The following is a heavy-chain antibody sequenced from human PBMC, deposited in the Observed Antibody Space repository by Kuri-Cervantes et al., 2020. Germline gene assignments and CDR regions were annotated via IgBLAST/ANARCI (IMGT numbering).Heavy chain of an antibody. CDR1: GGSVSSGSYY. D-gene: IGHD3-10*01. Sequence: SETLSLTCTVSGGSVSSGSYYWSWIRQHPGKGLEWIGYIYYSGSTYYNPSLKSRVTISVDTSKNQFSLKLSFVTAADTAVYYCARAERMVRGVTNVDYWGQGTLVTVSS. J-gene: IGHJ4*02. CDR2: IYYSGST. CDR3: ARAERMVRGVTNVDY. V-gene: IGHV4-31*03.